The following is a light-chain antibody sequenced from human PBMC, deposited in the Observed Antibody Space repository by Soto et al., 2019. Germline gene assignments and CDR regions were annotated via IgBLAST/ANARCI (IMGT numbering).Light chain of an antibody. V-gene: IGKV3-11*01. CDR1: QTVDRS. CDR3: QHRANWPPLT. J-gene: IGKJ4*01. Sequence: VLTQSPATLALSPGGRATLSCRASQTVDRSVAWYQQKPGQPPRLLIYDASTRATGTPGRFSGCGSGTDFTLTIHCLAPEDFAFYFCQHRANWPPLTFGGGTKVEI. CDR2: DAS.